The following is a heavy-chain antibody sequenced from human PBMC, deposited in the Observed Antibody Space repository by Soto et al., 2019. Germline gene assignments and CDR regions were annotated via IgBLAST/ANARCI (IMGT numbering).Heavy chain of an antibody. CDR3: ARGRGRMVRGVIIPRYYYYYGMDV. V-gene: IGHV4-34*01. J-gene: IGHJ6*02. D-gene: IGHD3-10*01. CDR1: GGSISSNY. CDR2: INHSGST. Sequence: SETLSLTCTVSGGSISSNYWTWIRQPPGKGLEWIGEINHSGSTNYNPSLKSRVTISVDTSKNQFSLKLSSVTAADTAVYYCARGRGRMVRGVIIPRYYYYYGMDVWGQGTTVTVSS.